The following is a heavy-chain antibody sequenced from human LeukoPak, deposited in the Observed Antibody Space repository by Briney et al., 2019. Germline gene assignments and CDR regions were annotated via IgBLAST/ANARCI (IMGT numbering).Heavy chain of an antibody. V-gene: IGHV3-53*01. CDR2: IYGGGDT. Sequence: PGGSLRLSCAASGFTVTDNYMNWVRQSSGKGLEWVSVIYGGGDTNYADSVKGRFTISRDNSKNTLYLQMNSLRAEDTAVYYCARDSSFYSLQITIFGAVPFDPWGQGTLVTVSS. J-gene: IGHJ5*02. CDR3: ARDSSFYSLQITIFGAVPFDP. CDR1: GFTVTDNY. D-gene: IGHD3-3*01.